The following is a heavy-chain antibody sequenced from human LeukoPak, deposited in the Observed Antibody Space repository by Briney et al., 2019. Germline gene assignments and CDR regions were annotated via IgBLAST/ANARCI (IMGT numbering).Heavy chain of an antibody. CDR2: ISGSGSIT. CDR3: AKALSGYIYGPDV. V-gene: IGHV3-23*01. J-gene: IGHJ4*02. D-gene: IGHD5-18*01. Sequence: PGGSLRLSCAAPEFPFRSYAMTWVREAPGKGLEWVSPISGSGSITYYADSVRGWFSISRDNSRNLLFLQMNSLRAEDTALYYCAKALSGYIYGPDVWSQGTLVTVSS. CDR1: EFPFRSYA.